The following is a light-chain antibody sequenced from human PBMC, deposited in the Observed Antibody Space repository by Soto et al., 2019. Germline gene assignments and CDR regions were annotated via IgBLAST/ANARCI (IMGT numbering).Light chain of an antibody. Sequence: VLTQSPATLSLSPGERATLSCRASQSVNSRLAWYQHKPGQAPRLLISGASSRATGIPDRFSGSGSATDFTLTISRLEPEDFALYYCQHYGRSPITFGQGTRLEI. CDR3: QHYGRSPIT. CDR1: QSVNSR. J-gene: IGKJ5*01. V-gene: IGKV3-20*01. CDR2: GAS.